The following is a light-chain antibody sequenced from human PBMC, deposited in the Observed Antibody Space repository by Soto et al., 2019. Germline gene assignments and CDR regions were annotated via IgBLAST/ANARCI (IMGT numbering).Light chain of an antibody. CDR2: GAS. CDR1: QSVRSY. J-gene: IGKJ5*01. Sequence: EIVLTQSPATLSLSPGERATLSCRASQSVRSYLAWYQQKPGQAPRLLIYGASSRATGIPDRFSGSGSGTDFNLTISRLEPEDFAVYYCQQYGSSLITFGQGTRLEIK. CDR3: QQYGSSLIT. V-gene: IGKV3-20*01.